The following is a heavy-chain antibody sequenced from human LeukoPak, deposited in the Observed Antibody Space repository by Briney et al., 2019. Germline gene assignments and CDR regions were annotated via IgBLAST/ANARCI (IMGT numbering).Heavy chain of an antibody. Sequence: PGGSLRLSCAASGFIFSDYTMSWVRQAPGKGLEWVSAISTGGDDTNYADSVKGRFTISRDSSKNTLSLHINSVRAEDTAIYYCARSSRSWGVFDIGGQGTMVTVSS. V-gene: IGHV3-23*01. CDR3: ARSSRSWGVFDI. CDR1: GFIFSDYT. CDR2: ISTGGDDT. D-gene: IGHD7-27*01. J-gene: IGHJ3*02.